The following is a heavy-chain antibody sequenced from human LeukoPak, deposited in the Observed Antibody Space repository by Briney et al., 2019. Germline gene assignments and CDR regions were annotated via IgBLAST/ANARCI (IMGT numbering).Heavy chain of an antibody. CDR3: AKDYNSGWWYNWFDP. Sequence: GGSLRLSCAASGFTFSIYAMSWVRQAPGKGLEWVSAISGSGGSTYYADSVKGRFTISRDNSKNTLYLQMNSLRAEDTAVYYCAKDYNSGWWYNWFDPWGQGTLVTVSS. D-gene: IGHD6-19*01. CDR2: ISGSGGST. CDR1: GFTFSIYA. V-gene: IGHV3-23*01. J-gene: IGHJ5*02.